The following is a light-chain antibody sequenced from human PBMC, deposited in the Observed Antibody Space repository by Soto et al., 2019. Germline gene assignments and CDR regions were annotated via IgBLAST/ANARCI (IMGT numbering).Light chain of an antibody. V-gene: IGKV1-39*01. CDR3: LKSSSIPYT. CDR1: QTISTY. CDR2: AAS. J-gene: IGKJ2*01. Sequence: DIQMTQSPSSLSASVGDRVTITCRASQTISTYLNWYQQNPGKAPKLLIYAASNLQNGVPSRFSGSGSGTDFTLTISSLQPEEFATYYWLKSSSIPYTFGQGTKLEIK.